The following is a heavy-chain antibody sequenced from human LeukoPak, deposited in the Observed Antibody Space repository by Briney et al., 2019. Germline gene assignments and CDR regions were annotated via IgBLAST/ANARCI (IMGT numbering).Heavy chain of an antibody. CDR3: ARVESYPLRNAFDI. Sequence: SETLSLTCSVSDDSITMYYWSWIRQPPGKGLEWIGYIYYSGSTNYNPSLKSRVTISVDTSKNQFSLKLSSVTAADTAVYYCARVESYPLRNAFDIWGQGTMVTVSS. J-gene: IGHJ3*02. D-gene: IGHD1-14*01. CDR2: IYYSGST. V-gene: IGHV4-59*01. CDR1: DDSITMYY.